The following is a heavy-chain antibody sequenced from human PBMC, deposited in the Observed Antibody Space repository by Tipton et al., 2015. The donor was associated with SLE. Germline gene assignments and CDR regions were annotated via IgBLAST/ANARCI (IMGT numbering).Heavy chain of an antibody. J-gene: IGHJ4*02. CDR3: ARGGDIVVPDY. CDR1: GGSISSHY. D-gene: IGHD2-15*01. Sequence: LRLSCTVSGGSISSHYWSWIRQPPGKGLEWIGYIYHTGSTNYNPSLKSRVTISIDTSKNQFSLKLTSVTAADTAVYYCARGGDIVVPDYWGQGTLVTVSS. V-gene: IGHV4-59*11. CDR2: IYHTGST.